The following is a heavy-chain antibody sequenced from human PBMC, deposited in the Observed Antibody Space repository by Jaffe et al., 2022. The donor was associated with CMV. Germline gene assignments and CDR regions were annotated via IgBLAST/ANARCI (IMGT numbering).Heavy chain of an antibody. CDR3: ARDVGSSGYLGVRADAFDI. J-gene: IGHJ3*02. Sequence: EVQLVESGGGLVQPGGSLRLSCAASGFTFSSYWMHWVRQAPGKGLVWVSRINSDGSSTSYADSVKGRFTISRDNAKNTLYLQMNSLRAEDTAVYYCARDVGSSGYLGVRADAFDIWGQGTMVTVSS. V-gene: IGHV3-74*01. D-gene: IGHD3-22*01. CDR1: GFTFSSYW. CDR2: INSDGSST.